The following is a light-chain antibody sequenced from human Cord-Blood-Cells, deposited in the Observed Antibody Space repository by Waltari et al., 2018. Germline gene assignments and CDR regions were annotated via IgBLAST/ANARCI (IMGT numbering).Light chain of an antibody. J-gene: IGLJ1*01. Sequence: QSALTQPASVSGSPGQSITLSCTGTSSAVGGYNYVSWYQQHPGKAPKLMIYDVSTRPPGVSNRFPGSKSGNTASLTISGLQAEDEADYYCSSYTSSSGYVFGTGTKVTVL. V-gene: IGLV2-14*03. CDR3: SSYTSSSGYV. CDR1: SSAVGGYNY. CDR2: DVS.